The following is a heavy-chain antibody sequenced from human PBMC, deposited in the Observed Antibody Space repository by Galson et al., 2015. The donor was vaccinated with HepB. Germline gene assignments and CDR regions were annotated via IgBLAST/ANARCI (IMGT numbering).Heavy chain of an antibody. J-gene: IGHJ4*02. CDR3: TRFDWPRDY. CDR2: IRSKANSYAT. Sequence: SLRLSCAASGFTFSGSAMHWVRQASGKGLEWVGRIRSKANSYATAYAASVKGRFTISRDDSKNTAYLQMNSLKTEDTAVYYCTRFDWPRDYWGQGTLVTVSS. CDR1: GFTFSGSA. D-gene: IGHD3-9*01. V-gene: IGHV3-73*01.